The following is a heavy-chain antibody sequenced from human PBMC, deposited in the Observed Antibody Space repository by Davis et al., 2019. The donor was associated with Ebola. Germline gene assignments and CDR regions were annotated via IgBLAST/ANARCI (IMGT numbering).Heavy chain of an antibody. Sequence: MPSETLSLTCTVSGGSISSGDYYWSWIRQPPGKGLEWIGYIYYSGSTYYNPSLKSRVTISVDTSKNQFSLKLSSVTAADTAVYYCARDYYDSSGYYLGGYWGQGTLVTVSS. V-gene: IGHV4-30-4*01. CDR1: GGSISSGDYY. CDR2: IYYSGST. J-gene: IGHJ4*02. CDR3: ARDYYDSSGYYLGGY. D-gene: IGHD3-22*01.